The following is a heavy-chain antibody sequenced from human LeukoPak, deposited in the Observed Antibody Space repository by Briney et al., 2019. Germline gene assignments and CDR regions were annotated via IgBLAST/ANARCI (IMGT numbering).Heavy chain of an antibody. V-gene: IGHV1-2*02. J-gene: IGHJ5*02. CDR3: AREIGEGSSWYAQNNWFDP. D-gene: IGHD6-13*01. Sequence: ASVKVSCKASGYTFTGYYMHWVRQAPGQGLEWMGWINPNSGGTNYAQKFQGRVTMTRDTSISTAYMELSRLRSDDTAVYYCAREIGEGSSWYAQNNWFDPWGQGTLVTVSS. CDR1: GYTFTGYY. CDR2: INPNSGGT.